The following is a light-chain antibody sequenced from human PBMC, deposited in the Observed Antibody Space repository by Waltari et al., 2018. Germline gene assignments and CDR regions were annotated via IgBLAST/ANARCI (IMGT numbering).Light chain of an antibody. CDR3: LLYYGGAQV. V-gene: IGLV7-43*01. Sequence: QTVVTQEPSLTVSPGGTVTLTCASSHGQVPSGSYPYWFQQKPGQAPRALIYSTSNKHPWTPARFSGSLLGGKAALTLSGVQPEDEAEYYCLLYYGGAQVFGGGTKLTVL. J-gene: IGLJ2*01. CDR2: STS. CDR1: HGQVPSGSY.